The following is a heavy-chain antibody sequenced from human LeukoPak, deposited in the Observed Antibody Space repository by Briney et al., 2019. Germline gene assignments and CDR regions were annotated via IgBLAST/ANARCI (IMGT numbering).Heavy chain of an antibody. CDR3: ARDRWGYSWNFDY. J-gene: IGHJ4*02. CDR1: GFTFSSYS. Sequence: GGSLRLSCAASGFTFSSYSMNWVRQAPGKGLEWVSYISSSSSTIYYADSVKGRFTISRDNAKKSLYLQMNSLRAEDTAVYYCARDRWGYSWNFDYWGQGTLVTVSS. CDR2: ISSSSSTI. V-gene: IGHV3-48*01. D-gene: IGHD5-18*01.